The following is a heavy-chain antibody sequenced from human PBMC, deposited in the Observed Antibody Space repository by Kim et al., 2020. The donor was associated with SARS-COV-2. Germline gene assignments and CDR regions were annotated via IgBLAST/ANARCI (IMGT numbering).Heavy chain of an antibody. D-gene: IGHD4-17*01. CDR1: GFTFSSYA. Sequence: GGSLRLSCAASGFTFSSYAMHWVRQAPGKGLEWVAVIWYDGSNKYYADSVKGRFTISRDNSKNTLYLQMNSLRAEDTAVYYCAKDTFNTVTTHRAYYYGMDVWGQGTTVTVSS. CDR2: IWYDGSNK. CDR3: AKDTFNTVTTHRAYYYGMDV. J-gene: IGHJ6*02. V-gene: IGHV3-33*06.